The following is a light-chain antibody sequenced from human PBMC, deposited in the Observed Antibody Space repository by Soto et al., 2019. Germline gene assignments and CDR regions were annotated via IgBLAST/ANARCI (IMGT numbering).Light chain of an antibody. CDR2: DTS. J-gene: IGKJ4*01. V-gene: IGKV3-15*01. Sequence: EIVLTQSPGTLSLSPGERATLSCRASQTMTRAYLAWYQNKPGQTPRLLIYDTSTRATGVPARFSGSRSGPEFTLTINSLQSEDFAIYYCQPYNNWPLTFGGGTKVDIK. CDR1: QTMTRA. CDR3: QPYNNWPLT.